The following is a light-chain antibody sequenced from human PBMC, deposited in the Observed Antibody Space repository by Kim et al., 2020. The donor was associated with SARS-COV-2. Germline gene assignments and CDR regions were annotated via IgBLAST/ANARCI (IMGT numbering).Light chain of an antibody. CDR2: KVS. V-gene: IGKV2-30*01. CDR1: QSIGYSDGNTS. CDR3: MEGIHPST. J-gene: IGKJ5*01. Sequence: QPASIACRSSQSIGYSDGNTSLNWFQQRPGQSPRRRINKVSTRDAGVPDRFSGSGSGTDFTLKISRVEAEDVGVYYCMEGIHPSTFGQGTRLEIK.